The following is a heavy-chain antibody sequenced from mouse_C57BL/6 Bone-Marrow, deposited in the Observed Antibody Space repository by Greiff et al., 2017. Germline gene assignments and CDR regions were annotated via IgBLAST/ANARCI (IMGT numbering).Heavy chain of an antibody. CDR2: ISDGGSYT. CDR3: ARLGYPGFAY. D-gene: IGHD1-2*01. J-gene: IGHJ3*01. Sequence: EVKLMESGGGLVKPGGSLKLSCAASGFTFSSYAMSWVRQTPEKRLEWVATISDGGSYTYYPDNVKGRFTISRDNAKNNLYLQMSHLKSEDTAMYYCARLGYPGFAYWGQGTLVTVSA. CDR1: GFTFSSYA. V-gene: IGHV5-4*03.